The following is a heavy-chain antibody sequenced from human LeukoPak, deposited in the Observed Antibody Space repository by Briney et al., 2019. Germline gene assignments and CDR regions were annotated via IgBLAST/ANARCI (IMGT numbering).Heavy chain of an antibody. CDR2: INPNSGNT. V-gene: IGHV1-8*02. D-gene: IGHD6-19*01. CDR1: GYTFTGYY. CDR3: ARGQSSGWYFYYYYYMDV. Sequence: GASVKVSCKASGYTFTGYYMHWVRQAPGQGLEWMGWINPNSGNTGYAQKFQGRVTMTRNTSISTAYMELSSLRSEDTAVYYCARGQSSGWYFYYYYYMDVWGKGTTVTISS. J-gene: IGHJ6*03.